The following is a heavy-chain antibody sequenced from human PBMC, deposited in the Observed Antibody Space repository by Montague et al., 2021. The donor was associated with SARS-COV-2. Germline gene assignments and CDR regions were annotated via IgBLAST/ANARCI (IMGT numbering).Heavy chain of an antibody. J-gene: IGHJ4*02. CDR2: ISRSGDST. CDR1: GFTFDDYG. V-gene: IGHV3-20*01. CDR3: SRGGGMIRGVVDF. Sequence: YWSISWAVSGFTFDDYGMSWVRQVPGEGLEWVSGISRSGDSTAYGDSVKGRFIISRDNAKNTLYLQMNSLRVEDTAFYHCSRGGGMIRGVVDFWGQGILVSVSS. D-gene: IGHD3-10*01.